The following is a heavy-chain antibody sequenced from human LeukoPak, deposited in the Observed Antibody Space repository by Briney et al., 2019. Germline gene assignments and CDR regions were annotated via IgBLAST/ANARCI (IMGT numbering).Heavy chain of an antibody. J-gene: IGHJ3*02. CDR3: AKGEFADAFDI. CDR2: IRYDGGNK. Sequence: GGSLRLSCAASGFTFSSYGMHWVRQAPGKGLEWVAFIRYDGGNKYYADSVKGRFTISRDNSKNTLHLQMNSLRAEDTAVYYCAKGEFADAFDIWGQGTMVTVSS. D-gene: IGHD3-10*01. V-gene: IGHV3-30*02. CDR1: GFTFSSYG.